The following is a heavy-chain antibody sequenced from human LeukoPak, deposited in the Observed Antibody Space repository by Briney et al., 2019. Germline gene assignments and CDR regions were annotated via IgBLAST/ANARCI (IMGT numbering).Heavy chain of an antibody. V-gene: IGHV1-18*01. CDR2: ISAYNGNT. D-gene: IGHD2-2*02. J-gene: IGHJ5*02. Sequence: ASVEVSCKASGYTFTSYGISWVRQAPGQGLEWMGWISAYNGNTNYAQKLQGRVTMTTDTSTSTAYMELRSLRSDDTAVYYCARDTTTYCSSTSCYTDNWFDPWGQGTLVTVSS. CDR3: ARDTTTYCSSTSCYTDNWFDP. CDR1: GYTFTSYG.